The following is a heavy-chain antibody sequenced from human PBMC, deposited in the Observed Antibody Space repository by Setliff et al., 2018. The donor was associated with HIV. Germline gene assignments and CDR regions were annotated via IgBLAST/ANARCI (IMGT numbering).Heavy chain of an antibody. CDR3: ARRIDDSGSFPDKNWFDT. D-gene: IGHD3-10*01. CDR2: IFSSGST. V-gene: IGHV4-4*09. CDR1: GDSISSYS. Sequence: SETLSLTCTVSGDSISSYSWNWIRQSPGGGLEWIGFIFSSGSTKYNPSLQSRVTMSIDTSKNQFSLRLTSVTAADTAVYYCARRIDDSGSFPDKNWFDTWGQGSRVTVSS. J-gene: IGHJ5*02.